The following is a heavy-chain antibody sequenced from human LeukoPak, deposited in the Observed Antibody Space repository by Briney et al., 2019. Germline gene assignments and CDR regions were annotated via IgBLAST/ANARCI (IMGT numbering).Heavy chain of an antibody. V-gene: IGHV3-21*01. Sequence: PGGSLRLSCAASGFMFSSNWMSWVRQAPGKGLEWVSSISGSNSYIFYADSVKGRFTVSRDNAKDSLYLQMNSLRAEDTAVYYCARALTTLTYEGYWGQGTLVTVSS. J-gene: IGHJ4*02. CDR3: ARALTTLTYEGY. D-gene: IGHD1-1*01. CDR2: ISGSNSYI. CDR1: GFMFSSNW.